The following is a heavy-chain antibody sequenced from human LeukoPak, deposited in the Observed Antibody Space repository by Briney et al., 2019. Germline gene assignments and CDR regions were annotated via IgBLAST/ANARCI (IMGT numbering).Heavy chain of an antibody. J-gene: IGHJ6*02. Sequence: GGSLRLSCAASGFTFSNCWMHWVRQAPGKGLEWVAVIWYDGSNKYYADSVKGRFTISRDNSKNTLYLQMNSLRAEDTAVYYCARGDIVVVPAASAYFYSLDVWGQGTTVTVSS. CDR2: IWYDGSNK. CDR1: GFTFSNCW. CDR3: ARGDIVVVPAASAYFYSLDV. V-gene: IGHV3-33*08. D-gene: IGHD2-2*01.